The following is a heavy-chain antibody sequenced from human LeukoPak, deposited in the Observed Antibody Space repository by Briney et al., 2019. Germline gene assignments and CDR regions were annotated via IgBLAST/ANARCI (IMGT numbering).Heavy chain of an antibody. CDR3: AREDCSSTSCPFGY. CDR1: GGSISSGGYY. V-gene: IGHV4-30-2*01. Sequence: SQTLSLTCTVSGGSISSGGYYWSWIRQPPGKGLEWIGYIYHSGSTYYNPSLKSRVTISVDRSKNQFSLKLSSVTAADTAVYYCAREDCSSTSCPFGYWGQGTLVTVSS. CDR2: IYHSGST. J-gene: IGHJ4*02. D-gene: IGHD2-2*01.